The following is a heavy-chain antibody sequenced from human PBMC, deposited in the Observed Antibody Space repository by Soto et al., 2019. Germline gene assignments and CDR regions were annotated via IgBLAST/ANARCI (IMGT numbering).Heavy chain of an antibody. V-gene: IGHV3-53*01. CDR1: GVTVSSHY. D-gene: IGHD3-22*01. CDR3: ARGLGREYRDNTGYFRLDH. J-gene: IGHJ4*02. CDR2: LYPDGRA. Sequence: GGSLRLSCTASGVTVSSHYLTWVRQAPGKGLKWVSVLYPDGRAYHADSVKGRFTVSTDNSKNSVHLQMNNLRAEDSAVYYCARGLGREYRDNTGYFRLDHWGQGTLVTVSS.